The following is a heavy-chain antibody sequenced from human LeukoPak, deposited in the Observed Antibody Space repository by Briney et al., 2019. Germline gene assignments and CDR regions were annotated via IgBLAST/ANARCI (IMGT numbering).Heavy chain of an antibody. Sequence: ASVKVSCKASGYTFTSYAMHWVRQAPGQRLEWMGWINAGNGNTKYSQKFQGRVTMTEDTSTDTAYMELSSLRSEDTAVYYCATVWGFGESPYYFDYWGQGTLVTVSS. D-gene: IGHD3-10*01. J-gene: IGHJ4*02. V-gene: IGHV1-3*01. CDR1: GYTFTSYA. CDR3: ATVWGFGESPYYFDY. CDR2: INAGNGNT.